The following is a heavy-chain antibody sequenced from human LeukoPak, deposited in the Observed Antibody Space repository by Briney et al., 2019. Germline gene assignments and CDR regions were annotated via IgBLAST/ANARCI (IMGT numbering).Heavy chain of an antibody. CDR2: ISGSGGST. D-gene: IGHD6-13*01. V-gene: IGHV3-23*01. Sequence: GGSLRLSCAASGFSFSSYAMTWVRQAPGKGLEWVSGISGSGGSTYYADSVKGRFTISRDNSKNTLYMQMNSLRAEDTALYYCAKGKYSSSWPVRGDAFDIWGQGTMVTVSS. CDR3: AKGKYSSSWPVRGDAFDI. CDR1: GFSFSSYA. J-gene: IGHJ3*02.